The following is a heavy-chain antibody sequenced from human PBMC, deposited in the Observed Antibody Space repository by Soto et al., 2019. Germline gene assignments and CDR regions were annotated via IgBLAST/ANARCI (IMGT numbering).Heavy chain of an antibody. D-gene: IGHD6-19*01. CDR3: ARPRHSTANRIAVSSTVGLGAFDI. J-gene: IGHJ3*02. V-gene: IGHV4-39*01. Sequence: QLQLQESGPGLVKPSETLSLTCTVSGGSISSSSYYWGWIRQPPGKGLEWIGSIYYSGSTYYNPSLKSRVTISVDTSKNQFSLKLSSVTAADTAVYYCARPRHSTANRIAVSSTVGLGAFDIWGQGTMVTVSS. CDR1: GGSISSSSYY. CDR2: IYYSGST.